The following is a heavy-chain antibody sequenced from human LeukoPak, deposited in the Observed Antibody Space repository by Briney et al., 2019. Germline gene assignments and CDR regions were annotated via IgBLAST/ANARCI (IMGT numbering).Heavy chain of an antibody. CDR2: IYPGDSTT. V-gene: IGHV5-51*01. Sequence: GESLKISCKGSGYGFNSYWIGWVRQMPGKGLEWMGIIYPGDSTTRYSPSFQGQVTISADKSITTAYLQWSSLKASDTAMYYCARQVSHTAMVGSRYFDYWGQGTLVTVSS. D-gene: IGHD5-18*01. J-gene: IGHJ4*02. CDR1: GYGFNSYW. CDR3: ARQVSHTAMVGSRYFDY.